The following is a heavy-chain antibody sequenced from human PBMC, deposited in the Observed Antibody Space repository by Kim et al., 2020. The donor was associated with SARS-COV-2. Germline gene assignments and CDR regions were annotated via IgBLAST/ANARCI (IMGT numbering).Heavy chain of an antibody. J-gene: IGHJ4*02. D-gene: IGHD3-10*01. CDR2: IHYSGSA. Sequence: SETLSLTCSVSDGSISTSSYYWGWIRQPPGQGLEWIVSIHYSGSANYNSALNSRVTISVDTSNNPFSLRLTSVTAADTAVYYCAALGSGSYSCRYWGQGALVTVSS. CDR3: AALGSGSYSCRY. V-gene: IGHV4-39*01. CDR1: DGSISTSSYY.